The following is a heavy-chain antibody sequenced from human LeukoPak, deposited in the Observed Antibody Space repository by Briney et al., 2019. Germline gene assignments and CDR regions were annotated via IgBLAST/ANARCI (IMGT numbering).Heavy chain of an antibody. D-gene: IGHD2-8*01. V-gene: IGHV3-66*02. CDR1: GFTFSSYA. J-gene: IGHJ4*02. CDR2: IYSGGST. Sequence: GGSLRLSCAASGFTFSSYAMSWVRQAPGKGLEWVSVIYSGGSTYYADSVKGRFTISRDNSKNTLYLQMNSLRAEDTAVYYCARGRYCTNGVCLFDYWGQGTLVTVSS. CDR3: ARGRYCTNGVCLFDY.